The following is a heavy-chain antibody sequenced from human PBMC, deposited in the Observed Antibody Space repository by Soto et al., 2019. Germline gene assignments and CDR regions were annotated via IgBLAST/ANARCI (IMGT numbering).Heavy chain of an antibody. D-gene: IGHD1-26*01. Sequence: SETLSPTYAGSVYSSSSSNWWGWIRQPPGKGLEWIGYIYYSGTTYYNPSLKSRVTMSVDTSKNQFSLKLTSVTAVDTAVYYCARREIQGPIDYWGQG. J-gene: IGHJ4*02. CDR1: VYSSSSSNW. V-gene: IGHV4-28*01. CDR3: ARREIQGPIDY. CDR2: IYYSGTT.